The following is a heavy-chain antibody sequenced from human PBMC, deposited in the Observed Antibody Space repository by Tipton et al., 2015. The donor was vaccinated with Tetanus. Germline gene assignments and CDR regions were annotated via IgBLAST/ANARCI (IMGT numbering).Heavy chain of an antibody. CDR3: ARATPSGSYFVRYYSMDV. J-gene: IGHJ6*02. Sequence: TLSLTCTVSGGSTSSADYYWSWIRQPPGKGLEWIGYASDSGSTYSNPSLRSRIIISVDTSKNQFSLILSSVTAADTAVYYCARATPSGSYFVRYYSMDVWGQGTTVVVSS. CDR1: GGSTSSADYY. V-gene: IGHV4-30-4*01. CDR2: ASDSGST. D-gene: IGHD3-22*01.